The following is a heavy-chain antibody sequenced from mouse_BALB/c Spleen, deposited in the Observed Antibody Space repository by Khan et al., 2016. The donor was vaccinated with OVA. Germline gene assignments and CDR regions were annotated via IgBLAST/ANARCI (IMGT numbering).Heavy chain of an antibody. CDR2: IDPENGHT. V-gene: IGHV14-1*02. CDR1: GFNIRDYY. CDR3: ARRGYGNYWFAY. Sequence: IQLVQSGAELVRPGALVKLSCKASGFNIRDYYMHWVKQRPDQGLELIGWIDPENGHTIYDQKFQGKASITADTSSNTAYLQLSSLTSEDTAVYYCARRGYGNYWFAYWGQGTLVTVSA. D-gene: IGHD2-1*01. J-gene: IGHJ3*01.